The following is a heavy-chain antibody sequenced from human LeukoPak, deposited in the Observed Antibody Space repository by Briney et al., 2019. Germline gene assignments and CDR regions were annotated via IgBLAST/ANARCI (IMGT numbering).Heavy chain of an antibody. D-gene: IGHD4-17*01. CDR2: ILPSSGGP. CDR1: GYIFTDYY. V-gene: IGHV1-2*02. J-gene: IGHJ4*02. CDR3: ARKGEDYGDYDY. Sequence: ASVKVSCKASGYIFTDYYMHWVRQAPGQGLEWMGWILPSSGGPYYAQKFQGRITMTRDTSISTAYMELTRLRSDDTAVYYCARKGEDYGDYDYWGQGTLVTVSS.